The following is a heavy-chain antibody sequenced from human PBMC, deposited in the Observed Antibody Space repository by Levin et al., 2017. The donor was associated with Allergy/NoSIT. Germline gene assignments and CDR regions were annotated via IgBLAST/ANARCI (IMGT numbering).Heavy chain of an antibody. CDR3: ARDRANAVTPDDFNY. V-gene: IGHV1-18*01. D-gene: IGHD4-17*01. CDR1: GYTFTSYG. J-gene: IGHJ4*02. Sequence: ASVKVSCKASGYTFTSYGISWVRQAPGQGLEWMGWISAHNGNTNYEQKLQGRVTMTTDTSTSTAYMELRSLRSDDTAVYYCARDRANAVTPDDFNYWGQGTLVTVSS. CDR2: ISAHNGNT.